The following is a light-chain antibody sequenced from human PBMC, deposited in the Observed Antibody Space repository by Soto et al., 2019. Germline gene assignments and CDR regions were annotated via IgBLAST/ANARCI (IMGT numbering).Light chain of an antibody. CDR2: RSS. J-gene: IGKJ1*01. CDR3: QQYYIYAT. Sequence: DIPMTQSPSTLSASVGDRVTITCRASQTISNYLTWYQQRPGKDPKLLIYRSSILQNGVPSRFSGSGSGTEFTLTISSLQPDDFATYYCQQYYIYATFGQGTRVEI. CDR1: QTISNY. V-gene: IGKV1-5*03.